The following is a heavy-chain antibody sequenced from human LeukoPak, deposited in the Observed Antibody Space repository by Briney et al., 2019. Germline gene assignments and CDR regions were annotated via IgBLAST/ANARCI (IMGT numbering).Heavy chain of an antibody. CDR1: GFIFSDYY. V-gene: IGHV3-11*01. J-gene: IGHJ4*02. Sequence: GGSLRLSCAASGFIFSDYYMSWIRQAPGKGLEWVSYISSSGSTVYYTDSVKGRFTISRDNAKDSLYLQMNSLRAEDTAVYYCARDPGSGYEEHFDYWGQGTLVMVSA. CDR3: ARDPGSGYEEHFDY. CDR2: ISSSGSTV. D-gene: IGHD5-12*01.